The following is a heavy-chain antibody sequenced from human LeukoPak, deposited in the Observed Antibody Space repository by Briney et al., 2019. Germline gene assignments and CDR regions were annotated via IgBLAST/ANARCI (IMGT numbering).Heavy chain of an antibody. CDR3: ARPSPHYYYGMDV. V-gene: IGHV3-23*01. Sequence: GGSLRLSCAASGFTFSSYVMSWGRQAPGKGLEWVSTINKNGGETYYADSVKGRFTISRDNSKNTLYLQMNSLRAEDTAVYYCARPSPHYYYGMDVWGQGTTVTVSS. CDR2: INKNGGET. J-gene: IGHJ6*02. CDR1: GFTFSSYV.